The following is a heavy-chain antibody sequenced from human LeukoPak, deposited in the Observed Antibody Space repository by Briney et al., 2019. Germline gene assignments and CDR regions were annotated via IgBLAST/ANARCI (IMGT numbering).Heavy chain of an antibody. J-gene: IGHJ3*02. CDR2: ISSSSSYI. CDR1: GFTFSSYS. V-gene: IGHV3-21*01. CDR3: AREDDYGDYVYAFDI. Sequence: GGSLRLSCAASGFTFSSYSVNWVRQAPGKGLEWVSSISSSSSYIYYADSVKGRFTISRDNAKNSLYLQMNSLRAEDTAVYYCAREDDYGDYVYAFDIWGQGTMVTVSS. D-gene: IGHD4-17*01.